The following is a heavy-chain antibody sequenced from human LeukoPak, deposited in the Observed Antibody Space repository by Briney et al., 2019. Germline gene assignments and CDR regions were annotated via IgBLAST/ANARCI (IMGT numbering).Heavy chain of an antibody. CDR3: ARDQPPADGSGGYYNVN. Sequence: SVKVSCKASGGTFSSYTISWVRQAPGQGLEWMGRIIPILGIANYAQKFQGRVTITADKSTSTAYMELSSLRSEDTAVYYCARDQPPADGSGGYYNVNWGQGTLVTASP. V-gene: IGHV1-69*04. CDR2: IIPILGIA. D-gene: IGHD3-10*01. J-gene: IGHJ4*02. CDR1: GGTFSSYT.